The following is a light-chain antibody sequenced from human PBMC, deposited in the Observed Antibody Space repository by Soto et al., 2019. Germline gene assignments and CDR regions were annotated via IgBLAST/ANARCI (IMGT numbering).Light chain of an antibody. J-gene: IGKJ1*01. CDR3: QQYGSSPT. Sequence: EIVLTQSPGTLSLSPGERVTLSFRASQSLSSGYLARYQQKFGQAPRLLIYDASRRATGIPERFSGSGSGTDFTLTINRLGPEDFAVYYCQQYGSSPTFGLGTKVDIK. CDR2: DAS. CDR1: QSLSSGY. V-gene: IGKV3-20*01.